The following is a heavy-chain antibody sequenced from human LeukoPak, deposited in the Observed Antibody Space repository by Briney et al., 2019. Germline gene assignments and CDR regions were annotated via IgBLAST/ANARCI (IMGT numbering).Heavy chain of an antibody. J-gene: IGHJ4*02. CDR3: ARRCRSTSCYHY. CDR2: IYDSGNT. CDR1: GGSISGSGYY. V-gene: IGHV4-39*01. Sequence: SETLSLTCSVSGGSISGSGYYWAWTRQPPGKGLEWNGNIYDSGNTYYNPSLKSRVTISVDTSKNQSSLELNSVTAADTAVYFCARRCRSTSCYHYWGQGTLVTVSS. D-gene: IGHD2-2*01.